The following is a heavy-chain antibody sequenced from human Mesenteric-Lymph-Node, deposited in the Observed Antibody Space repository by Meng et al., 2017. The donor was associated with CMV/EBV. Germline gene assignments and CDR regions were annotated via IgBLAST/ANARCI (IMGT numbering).Heavy chain of an antibody. Sequence: ASVKVSCKASGYTFTSYDINWVRQATGQGLEWMGWMNPNSGNTGYAQKFQGRVTMTRNTSISTAYMELSSLRSEDTAVYYCARGVAAHPDYYYYYGMDVWGQGTTVTVSX. CDR3: ARGVAAHPDYYYYYGMDV. V-gene: IGHV1-8*01. D-gene: IGHD6-6*01. CDR2: MNPNSGNT. J-gene: IGHJ6*02. CDR1: GYTFTSYD.